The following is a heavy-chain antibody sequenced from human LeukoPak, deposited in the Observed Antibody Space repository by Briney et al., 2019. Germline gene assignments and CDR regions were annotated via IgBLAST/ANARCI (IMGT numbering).Heavy chain of an antibody. D-gene: IGHD3-10*01. CDR2: IYHSGST. J-gene: IGHJ5*02. CDR1: GGSISSGGYS. CDR3: ARERITMVRGVIMGNWFDP. V-gene: IGHV4-30-2*01. Sequence: SETLSLTCAVSGGSISSGGYSWSWIRQPPGKGLEWIGYIYHSGSTYYNPSPKSRVTISVDRSKNQFSLKLSSVTAADTAVYYCARERITMVRGVIMGNWFDPWGQGTLVTVSS.